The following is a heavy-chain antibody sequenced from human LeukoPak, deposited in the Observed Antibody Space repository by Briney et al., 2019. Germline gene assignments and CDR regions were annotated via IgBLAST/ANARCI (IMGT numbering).Heavy chain of an antibody. D-gene: IGHD3-10*01. J-gene: IGHJ6*03. CDR2: IGTAGDT. Sequence: GGSLRLSCAASGFTFSSYDMHWVRQATGKGLEWVSAIGTAGDTYYPGSVKGRFTISRENAKNSLYLQMNSLRAGDTAAYYCARGVVFRMVRRYYYMDVWGKGTTVTVSS. CDR3: ARGVVFRMVRRYYYMDV. V-gene: IGHV3-13*01. CDR1: GFTFSSYD.